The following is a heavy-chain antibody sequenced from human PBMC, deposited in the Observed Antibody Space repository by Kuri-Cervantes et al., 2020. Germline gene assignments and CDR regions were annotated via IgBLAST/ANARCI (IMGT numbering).Heavy chain of an antibody. CDR2: ISSSGSTI. D-gene: IGHD4-23*01. J-gene: IGHJ4*02. CDR3: ARYHDYGGNVGPKVDH. CDR1: GFTFSDYY. V-gene: IGHV3-11*04. Sequence: GESLKISCAASGFTFSDYYMSWIRQAPGKGLEWVSYISSSGSTIYYADSVKGRFASSRDNAKNALYLQMNSLRDVDTAVYYCARYHDYGGNVGPKVDHWGQGTLVTVSS.